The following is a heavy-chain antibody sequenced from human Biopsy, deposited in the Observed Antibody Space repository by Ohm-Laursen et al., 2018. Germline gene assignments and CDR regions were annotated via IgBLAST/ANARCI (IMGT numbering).Heavy chain of an antibody. CDR2: IFYSANT. Sequence: TLSLTWTVSGVSINGGRYYWNWIRHHPGKGLEWIGNIFYSANTYYNPSPKSRVTISVDTSKNQFSLKLSSVTAPDTAVYYCARLGSGDYFPTFFDFWGQGALVTVSS. CDR1: GVSINGGRYY. D-gene: IGHD5-12*01. J-gene: IGHJ4*02. CDR3: ARLGSGDYFPTFFDF. V-gene: IGHV4-31*02.